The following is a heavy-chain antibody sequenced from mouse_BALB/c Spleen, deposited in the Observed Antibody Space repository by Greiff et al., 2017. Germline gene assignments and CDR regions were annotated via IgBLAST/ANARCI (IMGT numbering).Heavy chain of an antibody. Sequence: VQLQQSGAELVRPGTSVKVSCKASGYAFTNYLIEWVKQRPGQGLEWIGVINPGSGGTNYNEKFKGKATLTADKSSSTAYMQLSSLTSDDSAVYYCTRFPLGGCFDYWGQGTTLTVSS. CDR2: INPGSGGT. J-gene: IGHJ2*01. D-gene: IGHD4-1*01. V-gene: IGHV1-54*01. CDR3: TRFPLGGCFDY. CDR1: GYAFTNYL.